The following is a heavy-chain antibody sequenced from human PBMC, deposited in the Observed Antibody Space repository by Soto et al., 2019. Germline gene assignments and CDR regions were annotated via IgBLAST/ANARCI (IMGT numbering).Heavy chain of an antibody. J-gene: IGHJ4*02. CDR2: IYPGDSDT. V-gene: IGHV5-51*01. CDR3: ARQDGSPNYYFAY. CDR1: GYSFSFYW. Sequence: PGESLKISCKGSGYSFSFYWIAWVRQMPGKGLEWMGIIYPGDSDTRYSPSFQGQVTISADKSISTAYLQWSSLKASDTAMYYCARQDGSPNYYFAYWGQRTLVTVSS. D-gene: IGHD3-10*01.